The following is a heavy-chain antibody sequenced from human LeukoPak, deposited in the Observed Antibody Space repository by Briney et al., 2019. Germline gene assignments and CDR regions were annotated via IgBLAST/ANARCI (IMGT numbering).Heavy chain of an antibody. V-gene: IGHV1-18*01. CDR2: ISAYNGNT. CDR1: GYTFTSYG. D-gene: IGHD3-10*01. Sequence: ASVKVSCKASGYTFTSYGISWVRQAPGQGLEWMGWISAYNGNTNYAQKLQGRVTMTTDTSTSTAYMELSSLRSEDTAVYYCATEKYYYGSGSYYPYFDYWGQGTLVTVSS. CDR3: ATEKYYYGSGSYYPYFDY. J-gene: IGHJ4*02.